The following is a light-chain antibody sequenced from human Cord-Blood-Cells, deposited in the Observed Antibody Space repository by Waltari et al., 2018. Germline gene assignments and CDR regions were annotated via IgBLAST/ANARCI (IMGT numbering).Light chain of an antibody. CDR1: QSISSW. V-gene: IGKV1-5*03. Sequence: DIQMTQSPSTLPASVGDRVTITYRASQSISSWLAWYQQEPGKAPKLLIYKASSLESRVPSRFSGRGSATEFTLTISSLQPDDFATYYCQQYNSYSRTFGQGTKVEIK. CDR3: QQYNSYSRT. CDR2: KAS. J-gene: IGKJ1*01.